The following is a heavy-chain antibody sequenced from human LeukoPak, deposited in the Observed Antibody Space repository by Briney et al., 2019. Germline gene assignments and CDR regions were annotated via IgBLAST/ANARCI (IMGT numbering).Heavy chain of an antibody. J-gene: IGHJ5*02. CDR2: IIPIFGTA. Sequence: ASVKVSCKASGGTFISYAISWVRQAPGQGLEWMGGIIPIFGTANYAQKFQGRVTITADESTSTAYMELSSLRSEDTAVYYCARLTYSSGWYNWFDPWGQGTLVTVSS. D-gene: IGHD6-19*01. CDR3: ARLTYSSGWYNWFDP. V-gene: IGHV1-69*13. CDR1: GGTFISYA.